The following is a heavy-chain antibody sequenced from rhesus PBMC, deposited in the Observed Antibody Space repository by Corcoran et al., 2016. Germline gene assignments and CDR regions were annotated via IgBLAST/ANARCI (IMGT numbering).Heavy chain of an antibody. CDR2: IHPGYGST. J-gene: IGHJ4*01. D-gene: IGHD2-21*01. Sequence: QEQLVQSGAEVKKPGASVKVSCKASGYIFTSYVISWLRQAPGQGFEWMGGIHPGYGSTSYAQKFQVRVTITADMCTNTVYMELSSLRSEDMSVYYCAAVEVEYCTGSGCYWNYFDYWGQGVLVTVSS. CDR3: AAVEVEYCTGSGCYWNYFDY. V-gene: IGHV1-70*01. CDR1: GYIFTSYV.